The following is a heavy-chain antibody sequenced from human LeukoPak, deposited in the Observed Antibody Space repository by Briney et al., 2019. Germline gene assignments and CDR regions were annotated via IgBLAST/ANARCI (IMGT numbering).Heavy chain of an antibody. J-gene: IGHJ1*01. CDR2: LNAGNGNT. D-gene: IGHD3-22*01. V-gene: IGHV1-3*01. CDR3: ARGSTYYYDSSGYYYAEYFQH. Sequence: ASVKVSCKASGYTFTSYAMHWVRQAPGQRLEWMGCLNAGNGNTKYSQKFQGRVTITRDTSASTAYMELSSLRSEGTAVYYCARGSTYYYDSSGYYYAEYFQHWGQGTLVTVSS. CDR1: GYTFTSYA.